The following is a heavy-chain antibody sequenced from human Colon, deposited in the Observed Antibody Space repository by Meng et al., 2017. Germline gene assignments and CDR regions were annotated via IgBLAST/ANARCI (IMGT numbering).Heavy chain of an antibody. J-gene: IGHJ4*02. CDR1: GFTFSGSA. CDR2: IRSKANSYAT. CDR3: SKTTADGSSGYYAY. Sequence: GESLKISCAASGFTFSGSALHWVRQASGKGLEWVGRIRSKANSYATAYAASVEGRFTISRDESQNTAYLEMTSLKTEDTAVYYCSKTTADGSSGYYAYWGQGTQVTVSS. V-gene: IGHV3-73*01. D-gene: IGHD3-22*01.